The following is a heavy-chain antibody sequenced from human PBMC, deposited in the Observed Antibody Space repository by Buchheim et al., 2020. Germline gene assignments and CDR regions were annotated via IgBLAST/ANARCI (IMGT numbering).Heavy chain of an antibody. V-gene: IGHV4-4*07. CDR2: IYTSGNT. CDR1: GGSISSYY. Sequence: QVQLQESGPGLVKPSETLSLTCTVSGGSISSYYWSWIRQPAGKGLEWIGRIYTSGNTNQNPSLTSRVTMSVDTSKNQFSLKLSSVTAADTAVYYCAREIMAAAGRNYYYYGLDVWGQGTT. CDR3: AREIMAAAGRNYYYYGLDV. D-gene: IGHD6-13*01. J-gene: IGHJ6*02.